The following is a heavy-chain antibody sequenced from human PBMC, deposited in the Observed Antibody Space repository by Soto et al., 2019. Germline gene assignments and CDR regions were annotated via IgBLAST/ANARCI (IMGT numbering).Heavy chain of an antibody. V-gene: IGHV3-23*01. CDR2: ISGSGGST. J-gene: IGHJ4*02. D-gene: IGHD3-9*01. Sequence: GGSLRLSCAASGFTFSSYAMSWVRQAPGKGLEWVSAISGSGGSTYYADSVKGRFTISRDNSKNTLYLQMNSLGAEDTAVYYCAKESGRLYYDILTGYDYWGQGTLVTVSS. CDR1: GFTFSSYA. CDR3: AKESGRLYYDILTGYDY.